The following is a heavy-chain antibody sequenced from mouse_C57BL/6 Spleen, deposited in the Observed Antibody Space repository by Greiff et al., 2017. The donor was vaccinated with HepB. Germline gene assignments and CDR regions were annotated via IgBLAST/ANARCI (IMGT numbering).Heavy chain of an antibody. CDR1: GFTFSDYG. D-gene: IGHD1-1*01. Sequence: DVHLVESGGGLVQPGGSLKLSCAASGFTFSDYGMAWVRQAPRKGPEWVAFISNLAYSIYYADTVTGRFTISRENAKNTLYLEMSSLRSEDTAMYYCAGGSSPWYFDVWGTGTTVTVSS. J-gene: IGHJ1*03. CDR2: ISNLAYSI. CDR3: AGGSSPWYFDV. V-gene: IGHV5-15*01.